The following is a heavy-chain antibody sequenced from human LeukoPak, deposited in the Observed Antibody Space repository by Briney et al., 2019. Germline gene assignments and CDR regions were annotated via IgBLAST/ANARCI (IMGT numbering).Heavy chain of an antibody. D-gene: IGHD6-19*01. CDR1: GGSISSSYW. CDR3: ASTYSGWYFDY. CDR2: IYHSGST. J-gene: IGHJ4*02. Sequence: PSETLSLTCAVSGGSISSSYWWNWVRQPPGKGLGWIGEIYHSGSTNYNPSLKSRLTISLDKSKNQFSLKLSSVTATDTAVYYCASTYSGWYFDYWGQGTLVTVSS. V-gene: IGHV4-4*02.